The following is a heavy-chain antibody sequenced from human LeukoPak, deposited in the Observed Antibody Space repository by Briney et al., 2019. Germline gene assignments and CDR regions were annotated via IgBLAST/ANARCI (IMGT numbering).Heavy chain of an antibody. CDR3: VRDHLWSFDY. CDR1: GFTFSSYS. V-gene: IGHV3-23*01. CDR2: ISVSGHRT. Sequence: PGGSLRLSCAASGFTFSSYSMSWVRQAPGKGLEWISGISVSGHRTYHAASVKGRFTISRDNSNNMVYPQMNSLRAEDTAVYYCVRDHLWSFDYWGQGNLVTVSS. J-gene: IGHJ4*02. D-gene: IGHD2-8*02.